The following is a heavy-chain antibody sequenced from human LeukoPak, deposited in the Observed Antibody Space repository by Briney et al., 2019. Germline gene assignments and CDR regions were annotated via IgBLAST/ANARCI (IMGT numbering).Heavy chain of an antibody. CDR3: ARVKDFWSGYQSNWFDP. Sequence: ETLSLTCTVSGGSLSSYYWSWIRPPPGKGLGWVGDIYYSGSTNYNPSLKSRVTISVGTSKNQFSLKLSSVAAADTAVYYCARVKDFWSGYQSNWFDPWGQGTLVTVSS. J-gene: IGHJ5*02. V-gene: IGHV4-59*01. CDR2: IYYSGST. D-gene: IGHD3-3*01. CDR1: GGSLSSYY.